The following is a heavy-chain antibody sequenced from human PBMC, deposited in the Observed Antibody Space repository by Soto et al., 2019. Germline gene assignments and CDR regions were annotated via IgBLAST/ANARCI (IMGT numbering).Heavy chain of an antibody. CDR3: ARDPTPYSSSSSWFDP. CDR1: GFTFSSYA. D-gene: IGHD6-13*01. Sequence: GGSLRLSCAASGFTFSSYAMHWVRQAPGKGLEWVAVISYDGSNKYYTDSEKGRFTISRDNSKNTLYLQMNSRRAEDTAVYYCARDPTPYSSSSSWFDPWGQGTLVTVSS. V-gene: IGHV3-30-3*01. J-gene: IGHJ5*02. CDR2: ISYDGSNK.